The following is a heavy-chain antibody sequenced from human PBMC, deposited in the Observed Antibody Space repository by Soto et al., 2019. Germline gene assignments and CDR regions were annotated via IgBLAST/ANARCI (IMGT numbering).Heavy chain of an antibody. CDR1: GGSISSYY. V-gene: IGHV4-59*01. Sequence: QVQLQESGPGLVKPSETLSLTCTVSGGSISSYYWSWIRQPPGKGLEWIGYIYYSGSTNYNPSLPRRVTMSVDTSKIRFSLKLRSVTAADTAVYYCARGGSGAMSSWGQGTLVTVSS. D-gene: IGHD2-2*01. CDR3: ARGGSGAMSS. J-gene: IGHJ4*02. CDR2: IYYSGST.